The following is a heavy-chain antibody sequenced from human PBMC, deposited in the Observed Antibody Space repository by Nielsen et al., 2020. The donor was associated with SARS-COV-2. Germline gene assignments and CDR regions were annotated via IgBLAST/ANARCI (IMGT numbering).Heavy chain of an antibody. V-gene: IGHV3-9*01. CDR1: GFTFDDYA. Sequence: GGSLRLSCAASGFTFDDYAMHWVRQAPGKGLEWVSGISWISGSIGYADSVKGRFTISRDNAKNSLYLQMNSLRAGDTAVYYCARAYYYDSSGYYYGYYYYGMDVWGQGTTVTVSS. CDR3: ARAYYYDSSGYYYGYYYYGMDV. D-gene: IGHD3-22*01. CDR2: ISWISGSI. J-gene: IGHJ6*02.